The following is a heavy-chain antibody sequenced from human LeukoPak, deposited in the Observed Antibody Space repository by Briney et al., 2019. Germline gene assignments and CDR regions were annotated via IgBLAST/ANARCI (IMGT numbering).Heavy chain of an antibody. D-gene: IGHD1-26*01. Sequence: SETLSLTCAVYGGSFSGYYWSWIRQPPGKGLEWIGEINHSGSTNYNPSLKSRVTMSVDTSKNQFSLKLSSVTAADTAVYYCARLSGSQTTPYWGQGTLVTVSS. V-gene: IGHV4-34*01. CDR1: GGSFSGYY. J-gene: IGHJ4*02. CDR2: INHSGST. CDR3: ARLSGSQTTPY.